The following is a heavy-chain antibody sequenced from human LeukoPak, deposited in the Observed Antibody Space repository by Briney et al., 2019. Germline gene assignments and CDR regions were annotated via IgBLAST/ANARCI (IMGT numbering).Heavy chain of an antibody. V-gene: IGHV3-48*02. CDR3: ARDGVVVVAATSGGYYGMDV. Sequence: EGSLRLSCAASGFTFSSYSMSWVRQAPGKGLEWVSYIKSSSSTIYYADSVKGRFTIYRDNAKNSLYLQMNSLRDEDTAVYYCARDGVVVVAATSGGYYGMDVWGQGTTVTVSS. D-gene: IGHD2-15*01. J-gene: IGHJ6*02. CDR1: GFTFSSYS. CDR2: IKSSSSTI.